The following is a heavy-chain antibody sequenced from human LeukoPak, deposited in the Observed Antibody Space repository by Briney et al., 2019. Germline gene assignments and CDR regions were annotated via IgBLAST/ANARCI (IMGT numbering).Heavy chain of an antibody. CDR2: ITFSSDYI. CDR1: GFTFSSYS. J-gene: IGHJ6*04. Sequence: PGGSLRLSCAASGFTFSSYSMNWVRQAPGKGLEWVSSITFSSDYIYCADSVKGRFAISRDNAKNSRYLQMNSLRAEDTAVYYCASNFRYLDVWGKGTTVTVSS. CDR3: ASNFRYLDV. V-gene: IGHV3-21*01. D-gene: IGHD3-9*01.